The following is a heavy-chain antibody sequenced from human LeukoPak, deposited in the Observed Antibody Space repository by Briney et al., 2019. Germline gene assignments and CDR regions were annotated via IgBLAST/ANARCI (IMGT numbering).Heavy chain of an antibody. CDR1: GFTFDDYG. J-gene: IGHJ5*02. CDR2: INWNGGST. D-gene: IGHD3-10*01. Sequence: GGSMRLSCAASGFTFDDYGMSWVGQDQGKGMESVSGINWNGGSTGYADSVKGRFTISRDNAKNFLYLQMNSLRAEDTALYYCARKNYYGSGSYYAPSEGINWFDPWGQGTLVTVSS. CDR3: ARKNYYGSGSYYAPSEGINWFDP. V-gene: IGHV3-20*04.